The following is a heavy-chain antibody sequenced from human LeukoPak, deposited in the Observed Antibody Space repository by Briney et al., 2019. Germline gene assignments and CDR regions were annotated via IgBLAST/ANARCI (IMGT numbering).Heavy chain of an antibody. J-gene: IGHJ3*02. CDR3: TSRGVTMVRGAVEDAFDI. CDR2: IRYDGSNK. D-gene: IGHD3-10*01. V-gene: IGHV3-30*02. CDR1: GFTFSSYG. Sequence: PGGSLRLSCAASGFTFSSYGMHWVRQAPGKGLEWVAFIRYDGSNKYYADSVKGRFTISRDNSKNTAFLQMNSLKTEDTAVYYCTSRGVTMVRGAVEDAFDIWGQGTMVTVSS.